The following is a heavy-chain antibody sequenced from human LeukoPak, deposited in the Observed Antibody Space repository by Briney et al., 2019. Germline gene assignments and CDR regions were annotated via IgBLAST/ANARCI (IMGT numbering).Heavy chain of an antibody. D-gene: IGHD3-22*01. CDR3: ARDDSSGYAFDI. CDR1: GGSISSYY. V-gene: IGHV4-59*12. Sequence: SETLSLTCTVSGGSISSYYWSWIRQPPGKGLEWIGYIYHTGNTYYNPSLKSRVTISVDRSKNQFSLKLTSVTAADTAVYYCARDDSSGYAFDIWGQGTLVTVSS. J-gene: IGHJ3*02. CDR2: IYHTGNT.